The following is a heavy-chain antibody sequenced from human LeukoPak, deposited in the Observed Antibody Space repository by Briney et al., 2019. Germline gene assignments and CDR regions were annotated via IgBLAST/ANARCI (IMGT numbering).Heavy chain of an antibody. V-gene: IGHV3-7*01. Sequence: PGGSLRLSCAASGFTFSRFWMSWVRQAPGKGLEWVANIKQDGSEKYYVGSVKGRFTISRENAKNTLYLQMNSLRAEDTAVYYCARGRIYAFDIWGQGTMVTVSS. CDR2: IKQDGSEK. CDR1: GFTFSRFW. CDR3: ARGRIYAFDI. J-gene: IGHJ3*02. D-gene: IGHD2-15*01.